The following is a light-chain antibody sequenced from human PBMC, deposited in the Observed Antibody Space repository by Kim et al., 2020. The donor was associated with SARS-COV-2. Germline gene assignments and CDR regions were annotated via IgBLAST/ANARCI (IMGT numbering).Light chain of an antibody. V-gene: IGKV1-12*01. CDR2: RAS. CDR3: QQASTFPLT. J-gene: IGKJ5*01. Sequence: DIQMTQSPTSVSASVGDRVIITCRASQSIGNWLAWYQQKPGKAPNLLIYRASTLQSGVPSRFSGGGSGTVFTLTISSLQPEDFATYYCQQASTFPLTFGQGTRLEIK. CDR1: QSIGNW.